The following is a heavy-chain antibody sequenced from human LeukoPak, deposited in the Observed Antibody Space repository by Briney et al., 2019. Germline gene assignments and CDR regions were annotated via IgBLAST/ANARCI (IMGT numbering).Heavy chain of an antibody. CDR2: IYYSGST. D-gene: IGHD3-16*02. CDR3: ASPPYDYVWGSYRASERDI. J-gene: IGHJ3*02. Sequence: SETLSLTCTVSGGSISSSSYYWGWIRQPPGKGLEWIGSIYYSGSTYYNPSLKSRVTISVDTSKNQFSLKLSSVTAADTAVYYCASPPYDYVWGSYRASERDIWGQGTMVTVSS. CDR1: GGSISSSSYY. V-gene: IGHV4-39*07.